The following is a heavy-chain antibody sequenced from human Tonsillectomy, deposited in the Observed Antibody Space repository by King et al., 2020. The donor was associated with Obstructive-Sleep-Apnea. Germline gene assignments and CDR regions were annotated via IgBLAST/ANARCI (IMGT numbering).Heavy chain of an antibody. CDR1: GGSITSSNYY. CDR2: IFYTGST. Sequence: QLQESGPGLVKPSETLSLTCTVSGGSITSSNYYWAWIRQPPGKGLEWIGSIFYTGSTYYNPSLESRVTMSVDTSKNQFSLKLTSVTAADTAVYFCAREYYDGSGSSPDFDYWGQGTLVSVSS. V-gene: IGHV4-39*07. CDR3: AREYYDGSGSSPDFDY. D-gene: IGHD3-10*01. J-gene: IGHJ4*02.